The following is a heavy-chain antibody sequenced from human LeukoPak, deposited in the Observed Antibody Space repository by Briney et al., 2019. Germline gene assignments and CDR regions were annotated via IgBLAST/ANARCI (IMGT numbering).Heavy chain of an antibody. CDR3: AKTSDQLLYSKFDF. D-gene: IGHD2-2*02. Sequence: SGESLRLSRATSGFTFSLYGMHWVRQAPGKGLEWVAFIQYDGSYKFYADSVQGRFSISRDNSKSTLFLQMNSLRPDDTALYYCAKTSDQLLYSKFDFWGQGTLVTVSS. V-gene: IGHV3-30*02. CDR2: IQYDGSYK. J-gene: IGHJ4*02. CDR1: GFTFSLYG.